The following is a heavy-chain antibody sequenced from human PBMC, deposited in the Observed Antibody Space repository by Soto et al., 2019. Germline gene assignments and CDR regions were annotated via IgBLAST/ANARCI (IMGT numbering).Heavy chain of an antibody. CDR1: GGSFSGHY. CDR2: INHSGST. D-gene: IGHD4-17*01. V-gene: IGHV4-34*01. CDR3: ARCHRGLRCHLDS. Sequence: SETLSLTCAVYGGSFSGHYWTWIRQPPGKGLEWIGEINHSGSTNSNPSLKSRVTISVDTSKNQFSVKLSSVTAADTAVYYCARCHRGLRCHLDSWGQGTLVTVSS. J-gene: IGHJ4*02.